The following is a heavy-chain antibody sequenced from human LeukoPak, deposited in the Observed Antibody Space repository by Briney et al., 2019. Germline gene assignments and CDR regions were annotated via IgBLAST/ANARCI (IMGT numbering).Heavy chain of an antibody. J-gene: IGHJ4*02. CDR3: AKARGGYCSGGSCQNIDY. CDR2: ISGSGGST. D-gene: IGHD2-15*01. V-gene: IGHV3-23*01. CDR1: GFTFSNYG. Sequence: PGGSLRLSCAASGFTFSNYGMSWVRQAPGKGLEWVSAISGSGGSTYYADSVKGRFTISRDNSKNTLYLQMNSLRAEDTAVYYCAKARGGYCSGGSCQNIDYWGQGTLVTVSS.